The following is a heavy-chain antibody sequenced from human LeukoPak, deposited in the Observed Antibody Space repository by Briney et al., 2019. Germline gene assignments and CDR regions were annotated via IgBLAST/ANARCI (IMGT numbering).Heavy chain of an antibody. V-gene: IGHV3-48*03. CDR2: ISSSGSSI. CDR3: TRDDNSASTWAYFHH. Sequence: QPGGSLRLSCAASGFTFSSYEMNWVRQAPGKGLEWISYISSSGSSIYYADSVKGRFTISRDNAKNSLYLQMNSLRAEDTAVYYCTRDDNSASTWAYFHHWGQGTLVTVSS. J-gene: IGHJ1*01. D-gene: IGHD5-24*01. CDR1: GFTFSSYE.